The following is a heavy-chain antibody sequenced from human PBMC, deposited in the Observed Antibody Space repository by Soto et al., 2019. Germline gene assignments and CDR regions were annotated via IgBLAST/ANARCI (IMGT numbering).Heavy chain of an antibody. J-gene: IGHJ5*02. CDR3: AQVGGNTSYNWFDP. D-gene: IGHD2-2*01. Sequence: QVQLVQSGAEVKKPGSSVKLSCKASGGPFSSYHISWVRQAPGQGLEWVGRIIPILGRANNAQHFQGRVTVTAATSTYTTHMELNSRSSDDTDVSYCAQVGGNTSYNWFDPWGHGTLVTVSS. CDR2: IIPILGRA. CDR1: GGPFSSYH. V-gene: IGHV1-69*02.